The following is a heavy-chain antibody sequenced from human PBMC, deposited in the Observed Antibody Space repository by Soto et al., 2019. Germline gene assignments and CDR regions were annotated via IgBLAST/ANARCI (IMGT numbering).Heavy chain of an antibody. CDR3: VRDAGYGSGSYYRTDSDV. V-gene: IGHV1-18*04. Sequence: QVQLVQSGAEVKKPGASVKVSCKASGYTFTSYGIGWVRQAPGQGLEWMGWISAYNGNTNYAQKLQGRVTMTTDTSTSTAYMELRSLRSDDTAVYYCVRDAGYGSGSYYRTDSDVWGQGTTVTVSS. CDR2: ISAYNGNT. J-gene: IGHJ6*02. CDR1: GYTFTSYG. D-gene: IGHD3-10*01.